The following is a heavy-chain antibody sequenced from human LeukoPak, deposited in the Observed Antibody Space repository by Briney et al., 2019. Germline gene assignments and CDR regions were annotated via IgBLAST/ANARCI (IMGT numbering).Heavy chain of an antibody. J-gene: IGHJ4*02. Sequence: PGGSLRLSCAASGFTSGNYAMSWVRQAPGKGLEWVASVSGSGITTYYADSVKGRLTISRDNSKNTLYLQMNSLRAEDTAVYYRAKEYHSSSFYYWGQGTLVTVSS. V-gene: IGHV3-23*01. CDR3: AKEYHSSSFYY. CDR2: VSGSGITT. D-gene: IGHD6-6*01. CDR1: GFTSGNYA.